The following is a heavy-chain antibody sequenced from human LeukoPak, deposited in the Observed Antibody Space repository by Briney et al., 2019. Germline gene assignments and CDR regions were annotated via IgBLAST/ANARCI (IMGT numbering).Heavy chain of an antibody. CDR3: ARHYYDSSVGWLDP. Sequence: ASVKVSCKASGGTFSSYAISWVRQAPGQGLEWMGGIIPIFGTANYAQKFQGRVTITTDESTSTAYMELSSLRSEDTAVYYCARHYYDSSVGWLDPWGQGTLVTVSS. CDR2: IIPIFGTA. CDR1: GGTFSSYA. D-gene: IGHD3-22*01. J-gene: IGHJ5*02. V-gene: IGHV1-69*05.